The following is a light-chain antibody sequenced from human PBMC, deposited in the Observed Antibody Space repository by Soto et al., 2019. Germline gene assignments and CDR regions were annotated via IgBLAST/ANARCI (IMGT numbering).Light chain of an antibody. Sequence: DIQMTQSPSSLSASVGDRVTINCRASQSISTSLNWYQQKPGEAPKLLIFAASSLQSGVPSRFSGSGSGTDFTLSIRNLQPQDFATYYCQQSSTTRWTFGQGTKVDIK. V-gene: IGKV1-39*01. CDR2: AAS. CDR3: QQSSTTRWT. J-gene: IGKJ1*01. CDR1: QSISTS.